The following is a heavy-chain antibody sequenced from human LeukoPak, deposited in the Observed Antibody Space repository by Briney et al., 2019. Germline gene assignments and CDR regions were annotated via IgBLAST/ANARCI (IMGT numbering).Heavy chain of an antibody. Sequence: ASVKVSCKVSGYSLTELSMHWVRQAPGQGLEWMGWISAYNGNTNYAQKLQGRVTMTTDTSTSTAYMELRSLRSDDTAVYYCAREYSSSWFHDAFDIWGQGTMVTASS. J-gene: IGHJ3*02. D-gene: IGHD6-13*01. CDR1: GYSLTELS. CDR2: ISAYNGNT. V-gene: IGHV1-18*01. CDR3: AREYSSSWFHDAFDI.